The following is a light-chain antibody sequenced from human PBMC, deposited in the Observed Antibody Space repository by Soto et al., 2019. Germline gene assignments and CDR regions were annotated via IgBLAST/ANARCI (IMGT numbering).Light chain of an antibody. J-gene: IGLJ2*01. CDR3: SSYTSSGTLV. CDR1: SSDVGGYNY. Sequence: QSVLTQPASVSGSPGQSITISCTGTSSDVGGYNYVSWYQQHPGRAPKLMIYEVSNRPSGVSNRFSGSKSGNTASLTISGLQTEDEADYHCSSYTSSGTLVFGGGTKLTVL. V-gene: IGLV2-14*01. CDR2: EVS.